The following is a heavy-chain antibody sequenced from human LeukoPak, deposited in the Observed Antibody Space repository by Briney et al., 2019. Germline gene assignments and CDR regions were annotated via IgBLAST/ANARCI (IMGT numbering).Heavy chain of an antibody. CDR2: IKQDGSEK. Sequence: PGGSLRLSCAASGFTCSSYWMSWVRQAPGKGREWVANIKQDGSEKYYVDSVRGRFTISRDNAKNSLYLQMNSLRAEDTAVYYCARGPSFSSWFDPWGQGTLVTVSS. CDR3: ARGPSFSSWFDP. CDR1: GFTCSSYW. V-gene: IGHV3-7*01. D-gene: IGHD6-13*01. J-gene: IGHJ5*02.